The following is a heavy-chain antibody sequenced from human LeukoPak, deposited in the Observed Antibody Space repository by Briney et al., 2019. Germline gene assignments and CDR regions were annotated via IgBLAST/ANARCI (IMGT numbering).Heavy chain of an antibody. CDR2: IRYDGSNK. J-gene: IGHJ4*02. CDR1: GSTFSSYG. Sequence: GGSLRLSCAASGSTFSSYGMHWVRQAPGKGLEWVAFIRYDGSNKYYADSVKGRFTISRDNSKNTLYLQMNSLRAEDTAVYYCARIVVVPAANDFDYWGQGTLVTVSS. D-gene: IGHD2-2*01. CDR3: ARIVVVPAANDFDY. V-gene: IGHV3-30*02.